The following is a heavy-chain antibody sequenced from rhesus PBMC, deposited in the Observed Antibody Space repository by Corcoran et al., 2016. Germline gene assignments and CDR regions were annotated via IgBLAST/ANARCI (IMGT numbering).Heavy chain of an antibody. CDR1: GYSISSGYD. J-gene: IGHJ6*01. D-gene: IGHD1-44*02. CDR2: IYGSSGST. Sequence: QVQLQESGPGVVKPSETLSLTCAVSGYSISSGYDWSWIRQPPGKGLEWIGYIYGSSGSTNYNPSLKNRVTISKDTSKNQFSLKLSSVTAADTAGYYCARAGAVIYGLDSWGQGVVVTVSS. CDR3: ARAGAVIYGLDS. V-gene: IGHV4-76*01.